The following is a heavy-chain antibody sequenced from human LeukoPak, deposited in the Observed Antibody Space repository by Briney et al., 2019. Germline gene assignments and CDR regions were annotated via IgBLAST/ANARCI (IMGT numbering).Heavy chain of an antibody. J-gene: IGHJ3*02. CDR3: ARDLVTVTKGFDI. Sequence: SETLSLTCAVSGDSFSSHYWTRIRQPPGRGLEWIGYISYIGTTNYNPSLKSRVTISIDTSKDQFSLKLSSVTTADTAVYYCARDLVTVTKGFDIWGLGTMVSVSS. V-gene: IGHV4-59*11. D-gene: IGHD4-17*01. CDR1: GDSFSSHY. CDR2: ISYIGTT.